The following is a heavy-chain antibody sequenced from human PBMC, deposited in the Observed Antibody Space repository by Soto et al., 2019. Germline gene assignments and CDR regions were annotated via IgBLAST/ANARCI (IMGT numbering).Heavy chain of an antibody. CDR2: INPYNWNT. V-gene: IGHV1-18*01. CDR3: ARVGVGLAAPRVWPY. D-gene: IGHD6-13*01. Sequence: QVQLAQSGAEVKKPGASVKVSCKASGYTFTSYGISWVRQAPGQGLEWMAWINPYNWNTKYAEKFLGRVTVTTDTSTATAYMEVRSLTSDDTAVFYCARVGVGLAAPRVWPYWGQGTPVTVSS. J-gene: IGHJ4*02. CDR1: GYTFTSYG.